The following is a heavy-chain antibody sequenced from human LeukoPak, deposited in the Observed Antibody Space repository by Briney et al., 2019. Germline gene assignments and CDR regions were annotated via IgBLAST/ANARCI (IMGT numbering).Heavy chain of an antibody. V-gene: IGHV4-4*07. CDR1: GGSISSYY. CDR2: IYTSGST. Sequence: SETLSLTCTVSGGSISSYYWSWIRQPAGKGLEWIGRIYTSGSTNYNPSLKSRVTMSVDTSKNQFSLKLSSVTAADTAVCYCAREGLHLDIVVVPAAIVSLPTKVGYYYYMDVWGKGTTVTVSS. J-gene: IGHJ6*03. CDR3: AREGLHLDIVVVPAAIVSLPTKVGYYYYMDV. D-gene: IGHD2-2*01.